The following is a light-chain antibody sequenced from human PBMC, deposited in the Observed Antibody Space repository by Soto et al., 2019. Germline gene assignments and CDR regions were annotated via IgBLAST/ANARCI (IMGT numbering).Light chain of an antibody. J-gene: IGLJ2*01. Sequence: QSALTQPPSASGSPGQSVTISCTGTSSDVGAYNYVSWYQQHPGKAPKLIIYEVTKRPSGVPDRFSGSKSGSTASLTVSGLQAEDEADYYCSSYGGGNNYVVLGGGIKLTVL. V-gene: IGLV2-8*01. CDR2: EVT. CDR1: SSDVGAYNY. CDR3: SSYGGGNNYVV.